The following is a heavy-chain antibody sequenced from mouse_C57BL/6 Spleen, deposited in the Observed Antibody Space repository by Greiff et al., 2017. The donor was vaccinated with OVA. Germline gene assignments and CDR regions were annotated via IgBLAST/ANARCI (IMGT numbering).Heavy chain of an antibody. D-gene: IGHD1-1*01. CDR1: GYSITSGYY. CDR2: ISYDGSN. Sequence: VQLQQSGPGLVKPSQSLSLTCSVTGYSITSGYYWNWIRQFPGNKLEWMGYISYDGSNNYNPSLKNRISITRDTSKNQFFLKLNSVTTEDTATYYCASLYYYGSDWYFDVWGTGTTVTVSS. V-gene: IGHV3-6*01. J-gene: IGHJ1*03. CDR3: ASLYYYGSDWYFDV.